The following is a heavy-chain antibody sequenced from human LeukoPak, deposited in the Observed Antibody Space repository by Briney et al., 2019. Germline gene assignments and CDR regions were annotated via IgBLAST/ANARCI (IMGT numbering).Heavy chain of an antibody. CDR1: GYTFTGYY. D-gene: IGHD2-2*02. CDR3: ARGYCSSTSCYSTEY. CDR2: INPNSGGT. J-gene: IGHJ4*02. V-gene: IGHV1-2*02. Sequence: ASVKVSCKASGYTFTGYYMHWVRQAPGQGLEWMGWINPNSGGTNYAQKFQGRVTMTRDTSIGTAYMELSRLRSDDTAVYYCARGYCSSTSCYSTEYWGQGTLVTVSS.